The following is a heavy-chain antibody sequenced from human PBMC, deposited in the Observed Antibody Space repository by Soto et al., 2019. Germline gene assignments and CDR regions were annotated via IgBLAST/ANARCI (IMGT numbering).Heavy chain of an antibody. D-gene: IGHD3-10*01. V-gene: IGHV3-23*01. J-gene: IGHJ4*02. CDR1: GFTFSSYA. CDR3: AKDPSSGFAMENYFDY. Sequence: EVQLSGSGGGLVQPGGSLRLSCAASGFTFSSYAMSWVRQAPGKGLEWVSAISGSSTSTYYADSVKARFTISRDNSNNTLYLQMNSLRAEDTALYHCAKDPSSGFAMENYFDYWGQGTLVTVSS. CDR2: ISGSSTST.